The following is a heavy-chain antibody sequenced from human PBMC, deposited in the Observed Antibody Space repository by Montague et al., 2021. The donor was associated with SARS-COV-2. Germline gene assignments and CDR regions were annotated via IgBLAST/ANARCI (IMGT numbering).Heavy chain of an antibody. D-gene: IGHD3-10*01. CDR1: GFTFSSYA. J-gene: IGHJ4*02. CDR2: ISGSGGST. Sequence: SLSLSFSASGFTFSSYAMSWVRQAPGKGLEWVSAISGSGGSTYYADSVKGRFTISRDNSKNTLYLQMNSLRAEDTAVYYCAKDRELWFGELLPVDYWGQGTLVTVSS. V-gene: IGHV3-23*01. CDR3: AKDRELWFGELLPVDY.